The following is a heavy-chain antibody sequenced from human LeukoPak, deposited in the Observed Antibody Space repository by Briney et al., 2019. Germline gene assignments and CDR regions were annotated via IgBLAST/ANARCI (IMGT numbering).Heavy chain of an antibody. V-gene: IGHV3-21*01. Sequence: KSGGSLRLSCAASGFTFSSYSMTWVRQAPGKGLEWVSSISSSSSYIYYADSVKGRFTISRDNAKNSLYLQMNSLRAEDTAVYYCAASPVAVAGSNWFDPWGQGTLVTVSP. J-gene: IGHJ5*02. CDR2: ISSSSSYI. CDR3: AASPVAVAGSNWFDP. CDR1: GFTFSSYS. D-gene: IGHD6-19*01.